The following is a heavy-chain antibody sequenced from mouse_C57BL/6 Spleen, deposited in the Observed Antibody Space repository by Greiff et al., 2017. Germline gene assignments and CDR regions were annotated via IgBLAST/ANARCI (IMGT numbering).Heavy chain of an antibody. CDR3: ARVGSNYWYFDV. D-gene: IGHD1-1*01. CDR2: INYDGSST. CDR1: GFTFSDYY. J-gene: IGHJ1*03. Sequence: EVMLVESEGGLVQHGSSMKLSCTASGFTFSDYYMAWVRQVPEKGLEWVANINYDGSSTYYLDSLKSRFIISRDNAKNILYLQMSSLKSEDTATYYCARVGSNYWYFDVWGTGTTVTVSS. V-gene: IGHV5-16*01.